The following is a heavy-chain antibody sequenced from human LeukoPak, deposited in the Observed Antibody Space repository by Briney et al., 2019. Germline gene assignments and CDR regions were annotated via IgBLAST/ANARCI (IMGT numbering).Heavy chain of an antibody. CDR2: ISGSGDGT. V-gene: IGHV3-23*01. CDR1: GFPFSIYA. CDR3: AKDRGRTYWYGFDY. D-gene: IGHD2-8*02. J-gene: IGHJ4*02. Sequence: GGSLRLSCAASGFPFSIYAMSWLRQAPGKGVECVSTISGSGDGTYYADSVKGRFTISRDNSKNRLYLQMNSLRDEDTAVYYCAKDRGRTYWYGFDYWGQGTLVTVSS.